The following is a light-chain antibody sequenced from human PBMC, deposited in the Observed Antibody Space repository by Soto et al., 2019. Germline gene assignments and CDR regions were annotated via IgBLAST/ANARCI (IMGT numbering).Light chain of an antibody. J-gene: IGKJ2*01. Sequence: DIQMTQSPSSLSAFVGDRVTITCRASQSLNSYVNWYQQKPGKAPKLLIYASSPLQSGVPSRFSGSGFGTDFTLTIRSLQPEDFATYYCQQSYSTPYTFGQGTKLEIK. V-gene: IGKV1-39*01. CDR2: ASS. CDR3: QQSYSTPYT. CDR1: QSLNSY.